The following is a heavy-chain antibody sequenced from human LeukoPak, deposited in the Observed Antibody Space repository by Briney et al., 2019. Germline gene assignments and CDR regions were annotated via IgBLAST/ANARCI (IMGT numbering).Heavy chain of an antibody. CDR1: GYSISSGYY. V-gene: IGHV4-38-2*02. CDR2: IYHSGST. J-gene: IGHJ5*02. Sequence: SETLSLTCTVSGYSISSGYYWGWIRQPPGKGLEWIGSIYHSGSTYYNPSLKSRVTISVDTSKNQFSLKLSPVTAADTAVYYCARDWRDYYGSGARFDPWGQGTLVTVSS. D-gene: IGHD3-10*01. CDR3: ARDWRDYYGSGARFDP.